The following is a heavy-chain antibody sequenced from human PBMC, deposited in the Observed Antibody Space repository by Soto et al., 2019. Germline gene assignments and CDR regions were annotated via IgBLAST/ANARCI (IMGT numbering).Heavy chain of an antibody. CDR1: GVTCSSYA. V-gene: IGHV3-30-3*01. CDR3: ASDRRYYYDNSGPLDY. Sequence: GWSLRLSCAASGVTCSSYAMQWVRQAPGKGLEWVAVISYDGSNKYYADSVKGRFTISRDNSKNTLYLQMNSLRADDTAVYYCASDRRYYYDNSGPLDYWGQGTLVTVSS. D-gene: IGHD3-22*01. J-gene: IGHJ4*02. CDR2: ISYDGSNK.